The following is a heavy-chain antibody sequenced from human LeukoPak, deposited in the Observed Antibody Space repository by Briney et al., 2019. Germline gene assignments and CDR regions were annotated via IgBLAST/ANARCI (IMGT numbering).Heavy chain of an antibody. J-gene: IGHJ6*02. CDR1: GGSFSGYY. CDR3: ARAPRKQLPTYGMDV. D-gene: IGHD6-13*01. Sequence: PSETLSLTCAVYGGSFSGYYWSWIRQPPGKGLEWIGEINHSGSTNYNPSLKSRVTISVDTSKNQFSLKLSSVTAADTAVYYCARAPRKQLPTYGMDVWGQGTTVTVSS. CDR2: INHSGST. V-gene: IGHV4-34*01.